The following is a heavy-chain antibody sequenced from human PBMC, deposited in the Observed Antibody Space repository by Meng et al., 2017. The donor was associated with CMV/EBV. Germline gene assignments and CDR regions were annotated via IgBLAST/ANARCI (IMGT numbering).Heavy chain of an antibody. D-gene: IGHD3-3*01. J-gene: IGHJ5*02. V-gene: IGHV1-69*01. CDR2: IIPIFGTA. CDR3: ARVFAPNYDFWSGQRFDP. CDR1: TFSSYA. Sequence: TFSSYASSWVRQATGQGLEWMGGIIPIFGTANYAQKFQGRVTITADESTSTAYMELSSLRSEDTAVYYCARVFAPNYDFWSGQRFDPWGQGTLVTVSS.